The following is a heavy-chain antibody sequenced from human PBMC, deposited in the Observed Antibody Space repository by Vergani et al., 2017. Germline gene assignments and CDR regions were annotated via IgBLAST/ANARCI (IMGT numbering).Heavy chain of an antibody. J-gene: IGHJ4*02. V-gene: IGHV4-59*08. CDR3: ARQRISSGYYFDY. D-gene: IGHD3-22*01. CDR1: GGSISSYY. CDR2: IYYSGST. Sequence: QVQLQESGPGLVKPSETLSLTCTVSGGSISSYYWSWIRQPPGKGLEWIGYIYYSGSTNYNPSLKSRVTISVDTSKNQFPLKLSAVTDADTAVYYCARQRISSGYYFDYWGQGTLVTVSS.